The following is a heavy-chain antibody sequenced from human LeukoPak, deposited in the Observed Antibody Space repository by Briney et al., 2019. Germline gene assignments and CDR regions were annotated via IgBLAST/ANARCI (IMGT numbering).Heavy chain of an antibody. D-gene: IGHD3-10*01. CDR3: ARAGSHWHYVY. J-gene: IGHJ4*02. CDR2: IKEDGSEK. CDR1: TFTSSGHW. Sequence: GGSLRLSCAASTFTSSGHWMSWVRQAPGKGLEWVANIKEDGSEKYYLDSVKGRFTISRDNAKNSLHLQINSLRVEDTAVYYCARAGSHWHYVYWGQGTVVTVSS. V-gene: IGHV3-7*01.